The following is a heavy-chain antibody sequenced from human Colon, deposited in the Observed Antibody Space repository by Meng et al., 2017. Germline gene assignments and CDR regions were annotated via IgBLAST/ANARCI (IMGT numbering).Heavy chain of an antibody. J-gene: IGHJ5*02. V-gene: IGHV3-23*01. CDR3: ANLGYCSGGSCYSFEAAKTSNWFDP. CDR2: ISGSGGRT. Sequence: GESLKISCAASGFTFSSYAMSWVRQAPGKGLEWVSAISGSGGRTYYAESVKGRFTISRDNSKNTLYLQMNSLRAEDTAVYYCANLGYCSGGSCYSFEAAKTSNWFDPWGQGTLVTVSS. CDR1: GFTFSSYA. D-gene: IGHD2-15*01.